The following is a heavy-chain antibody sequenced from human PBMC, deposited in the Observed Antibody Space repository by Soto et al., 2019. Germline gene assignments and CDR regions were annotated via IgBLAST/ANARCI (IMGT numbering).Heavy chain of an antibody. Sequence: GGSLRLSCSASGFTFSSYAMSWVRQAPGKGLEWVSAISGSGGSTYYADSVKGRFTISRDNSKNTLYLQMNSLRAEDTAVYYCANDTTYYYRSGSYYKGFVDGNWLDPWCYGAMVAVSS. CDR3: ANDTTYYYRSGSYYKGFVDGNWLDP. V-gene: IGHV3-23*01. J-gene: IGHJ5*02. CDR1: GFTFSSYA. D-gene: IGHD3-10*01. CDR2: ISGSGGST.